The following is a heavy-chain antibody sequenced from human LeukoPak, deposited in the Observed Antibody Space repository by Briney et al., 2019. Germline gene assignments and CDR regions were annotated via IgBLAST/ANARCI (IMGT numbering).Heavy chain of an antibody. CDR2: ISHSGST. J-gene: IGHJ6*02. V-gene: IGHV4-34*01. Sequence: SETLSLTCAVYGGSFSGYYWSWIRQPPGKGLEWIGEISHSGSTSYNPSLKSRVTISVDTSKNQFSLKLSSVTAADTAVYYCARFCGKYCSSTSSRYGMDVWGQGTTVTVSS. D-gene: IGHD2-2*01. CDR1: GGSFSGYY. CDR3: ARFCGKYCSSTSSRYGMDV.